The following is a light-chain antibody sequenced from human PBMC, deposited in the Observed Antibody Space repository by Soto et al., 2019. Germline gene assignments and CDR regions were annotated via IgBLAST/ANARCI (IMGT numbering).Light chain of an antibody. CDR2: DAS. CDR1: QSVSSY. Sequence: EIVITQSPATLSLSPCERSTLSCRASQSVSSYLAWYQQKPGQAPRLLIYDASNRATGIPARFSGSGSGTDFTLTISSLEPEDFAVYYCQQRSNWPLTFGQGTRLEIK. CDR3: QQRSNWPLT. V-gene: IGKV3-11*01. J-gene: IGKJ5*01.